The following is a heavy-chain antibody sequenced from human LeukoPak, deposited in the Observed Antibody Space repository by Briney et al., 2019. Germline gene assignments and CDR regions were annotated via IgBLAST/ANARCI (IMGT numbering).Heavy chain of an antibody. J-gene: IGHJ4*01. D-gene: IGHD5-12*01. Sequence: SEALSLTCTVSGDSIRSYYWNWIRRPPGKGLEWIGYIYYTGSTSYNPSLKSRVTISLDTSKSQFSLRLTSVTAADTAVYYCASHGSSGHDPLTWGQGTLVTVSS. CDR1: GDSIRSYY. CDR3: ASHGSSGHDPLT. V-gene: IGHV4-59*08. CDR2: IYYTGST.